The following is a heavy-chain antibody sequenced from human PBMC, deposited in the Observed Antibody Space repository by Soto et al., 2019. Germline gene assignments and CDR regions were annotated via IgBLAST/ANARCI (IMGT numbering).Heavy chain of an antibody. J-gene: IGHJ3*02. CDR1: GFSLSTSGVG. Sequence: SGPTLVNPTQTLTLTCSFSGFSLSTSGVGVGWIRQSPGKALEWLALIYWDEDKRYSPSLKSRLTITKDTSKNQVVLIMTDMDPVDTATYYCAHATYYYDSSAYSDAFDIWGQGTMVTVSS. V-gene: IGHV2-5*02. CDR3: AHATYYYDSSAYSDAFDI. CDR2: IYWDEDK. D-gene: IGHD3-22*01.